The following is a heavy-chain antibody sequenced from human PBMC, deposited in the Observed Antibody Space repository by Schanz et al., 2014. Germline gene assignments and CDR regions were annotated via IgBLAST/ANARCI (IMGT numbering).Heavy chain of an antibody. J-gene: IGHJ5*02. V-gene: IGHV1-69*04. Sequence: QVQLVQSGAEVKKPGASVRVSCKVSGYAFTTYGISWVRQAPGQGLEWMGRIIPSLGLAKYEQKFQGRVTITADKSTFTAYMELSGLRSDDTAVYYCARDRRRYCSTASCLHDNWFDPWGQGTLVIVSS. D-gene: IGHD2-2*01. CDR3: ARDRRRYCSTASCLHDNWFDP. CDR2: IIPSLGLA. CDR1: GYAFTTYG.